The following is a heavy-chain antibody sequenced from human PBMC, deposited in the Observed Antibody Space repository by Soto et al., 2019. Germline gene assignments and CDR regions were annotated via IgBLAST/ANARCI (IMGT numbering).Heavy chain of an antibody. J-gene: IGHJ6*02. CDR2: INPNSGAT. V-gene: IGHV1-2*02. Sequence: QVQVVQSGAEVKKPGASVKVSCKASGSTFTGDYMHWVRKAPGQGLEWMGWINPNSGATNYAQKFQDRVTVTRGTSISTAYMELSRLRSDDTAVYYCARGRHMDVWGPGTTVTVSS. CDR3: ARGRHMDV. CDR1: GSTFTGDY.